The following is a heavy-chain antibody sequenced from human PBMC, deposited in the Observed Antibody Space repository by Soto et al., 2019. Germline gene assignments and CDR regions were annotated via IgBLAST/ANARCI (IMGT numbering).Heavy chain of an antibody. V-gene: IGHV1-18*01. D-gene: IGHD1-26*01. CDR3: ARDVKSLGSYYGSY. CDR2: ISAYNGNT. Sequence: ASVKVSCKASGYTFTSYGISWVRQAPGQGLEWMGWISAYNGNTNYAQKLQGRVTMTTDTSTSTAYMELRSLRSDDTAVYYCARDVKSLGSYYGSYWGQGTLVTVSS. CDR1: GYTFTSYG. J-gene: IGHJ4*02.